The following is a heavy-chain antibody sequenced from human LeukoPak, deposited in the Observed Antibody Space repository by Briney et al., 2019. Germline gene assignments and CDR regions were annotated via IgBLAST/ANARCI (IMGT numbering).Heavy chain of an antibody. J-gene: IGHJ4*02. CDR2: INHSGST. CDR1: GGSFSGYY. CDR3: ARLGPYYDYVWGSYRMPYYFDY. D-gene: IGHD3-16*02. V-gene: IGHV4-34*01. Sequence: SETLSLTCAVYGGSFSGYYWSWIRQPPGEGLEWIGEINHSGSTNYNPSLKSRVTISVDTSKNQFSLKLSSVTAADTAVYYCARLGPYYDYVWGSYRMPYYFDYWGQGTLVTVSS.